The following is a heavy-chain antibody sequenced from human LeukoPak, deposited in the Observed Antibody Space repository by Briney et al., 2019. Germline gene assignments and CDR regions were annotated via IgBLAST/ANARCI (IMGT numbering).Heavy chain of an antibody. V-gene: IGHV4-59*01. CDR1: GGSISSYY. J-gene: IGHJ4*02. D-gene: IGHD3-22*01. Sequence: SETLSLTCTVSGGSISSYYWSWIRQPPGKGLEWIGYIYYSGSTNCNPSLKSRVTISVDTPKNQFPLKLSSVTAADTAVYYCARGPYYYDSSGDWGQGTLVTVSS. CDR2: IYYSGST. CDR3: ARGPYYYDSSGD.